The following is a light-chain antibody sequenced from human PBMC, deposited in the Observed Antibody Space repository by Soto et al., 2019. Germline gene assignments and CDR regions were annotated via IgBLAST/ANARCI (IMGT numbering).Light chain of an antibody. Sequence: DIQMTQSPSTLSPSVGDIVTITCRASQSISSWLAWYQQKPGKAPKLLIYDASSLESGVPSRFSGSGSGTEFTLTISSLQPDDFATYYCQQYNSYPFTFGQGTKLEIK. J-gene: IGKJ2*01. V-gene: IGKV1-5*01. CDR3: QQYNSYPFT. CDR1: QSISSW. CDR2: DAS.